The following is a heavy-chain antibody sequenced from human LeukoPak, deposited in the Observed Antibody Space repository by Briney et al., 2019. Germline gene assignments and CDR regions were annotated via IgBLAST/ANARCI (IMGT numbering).Heavy chain of an antibody. D-gene: IGHD3-22*01. CDR1: GGTFSSYA. V-gene: IGHV1-69*05. Sequence: SVKVSCKASGGTFSSYAISWVRQAPGQGLEWMGGITPIFGTANYAQKFQGRVTITTDESTSTAYMELSSLRSEDTAVYYCARGYYYDSSGYYYFDYWGQGTLVTVSS. J-gene: IGHJ4*02. CDR3: ARGYYYDSSGYYYFDY. CDR2: ITPIFGTA.